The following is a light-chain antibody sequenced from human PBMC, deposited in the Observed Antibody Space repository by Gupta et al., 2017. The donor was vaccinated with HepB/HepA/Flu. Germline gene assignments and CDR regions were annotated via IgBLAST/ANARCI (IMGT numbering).Light chain of an antibody. CDR3: QQDGSSPCS. V-gene: IGKV3D-20*01. Sequence: EIVLTQSPATLSLSPGERATLSCGASQSVSRNYLAWYQQRPGLAPRLLIYDASSRATGIPDRFSGSGSGTDFTLTISRLEPEDFAVYYCQQDGSSPCSFGQGTKMEIK. CDR1: QSVSRNY. J-gene: IGKJ2*04. CDR2: DAS.